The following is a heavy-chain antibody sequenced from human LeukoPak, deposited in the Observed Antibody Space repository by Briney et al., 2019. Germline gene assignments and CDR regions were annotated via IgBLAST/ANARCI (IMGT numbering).Heavy chain of an antibody. V-gene: IGHV3-66*02. J-gene: IGHJ6*02. CDR1: GFTFSSNY. Sequence: GGSLRLSCAASGFTFSSNYMSWGRQAPGKGLEWGSVIYSGGSTYYADSVKGRFTISRDNSKNTLYLQMNSLRAEDTAVYYCASSSNYYYYYGMDVWGQGTTVTVSS. CDR2: IYSGGST. CDR3: ASSSNYYYYYGMDV. D-gene: IGHD6-6*01.